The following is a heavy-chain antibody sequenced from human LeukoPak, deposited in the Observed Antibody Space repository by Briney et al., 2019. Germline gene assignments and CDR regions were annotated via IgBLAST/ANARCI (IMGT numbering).Heavy chain of an antibody. CDR1: GYTFTSYG. Sequence: VKVSCKASGYTFTSYGISWVRQAPGQGLEWMGWISAYNGGTNYAQKFQGRVTMTRDTSISTAYMELSRLRSDDTAVYYCERVAVDSSGHDYWGQGTLVTVSS. D-gene: IGHD3-22*01. CDR2: ISAYNGGT. J-gene: IGHJ4*02. V-gene: IGHV1-18*01. CDR3: ERVAVDSSGHDY.